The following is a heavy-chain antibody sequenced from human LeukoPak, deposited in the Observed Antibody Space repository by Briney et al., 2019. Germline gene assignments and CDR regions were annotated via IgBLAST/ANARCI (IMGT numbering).Heavy chain of an antibody. CDR1: GFTFTNYW. CDR2: INQDGSEK. CDR3: TKVRDYDGYFDY. J-gene: IGHJ4*02. Sequence: GGSLRLSCAASGFTFTNYWMSWVRQTPGKGLEWVANINQDGSEKFYVDSVTGRFTISRDTTKNSLYLQMNSLRAEDTAVYYCTKVRDYDGYFDYWGQGTLVTVSS. D-gene: IGHD3-22*01. V-gene: IGHV3-7*01.